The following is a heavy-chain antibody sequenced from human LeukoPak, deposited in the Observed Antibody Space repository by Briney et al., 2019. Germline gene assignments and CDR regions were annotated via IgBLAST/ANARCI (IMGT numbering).Heavy chain of an antibody. D-gene: IGHD2-2*01. Sequence: GASVKVSCKASGYTFTGYYMHWVRQAPGQGLEWMGWINPNSGGTNYAQKFQGRVTMTRDTSISTAYMELSRLRSDDTAVYYCASECSTSCSQGPEPFDPWGQGTLVTVSS. CDR3: ASECSTSCSQGPEPFDP. V-gene: IGHV1-2*02. J-gene: IGHJ5*02. CDR1: GYTFTGYY. CDR2: INPNSGGT.